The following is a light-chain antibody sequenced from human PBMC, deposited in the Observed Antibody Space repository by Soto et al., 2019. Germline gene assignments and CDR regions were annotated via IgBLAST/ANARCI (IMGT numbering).Light chain of an antibody. Sequence: QSALTQPRSVSGSPGQSVTISCAGTRSDVGGYNYVSWYQHHPGKAPKLTIYDVDKRPSGVPDRFSGSKSGNTASLTISGLQAEDEADYYCCSYAGSSTLVFGGGTKLTVL. V-gene: IGLV2-11*01. CDR3: CSYAGSSTLV. CDR1: RSDVGGYNY. CDR2: DVD. J-gene: IGLJ3*02.